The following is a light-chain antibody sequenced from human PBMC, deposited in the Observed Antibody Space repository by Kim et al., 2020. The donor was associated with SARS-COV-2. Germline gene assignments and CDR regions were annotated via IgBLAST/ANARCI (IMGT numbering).Light chain of an antibody. J-gene: IGLJ2*01. CDR2: DVS. V-gene: IGLV2-14*04. Sequence: SITTSCAATSSYVVGYHYVDWYQQHPGKAPKLIIYDVSNRPSGVSNRFSGSKSGNSASLAISGLQAEDEADYCCSSYTSSITLGLFGGGTQLTVL. CDR1: SSYVVGYHY. CDR3: SSYTSSITLGL.